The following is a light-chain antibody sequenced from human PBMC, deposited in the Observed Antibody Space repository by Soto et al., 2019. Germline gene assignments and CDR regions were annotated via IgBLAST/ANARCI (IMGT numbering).Light chain of an antibody. CDR1: QTISSW. Sequence: DIKMTQSPSTLSASVGDRVTITCRASQTISSWLAWYQQKPGQAPKLLIYKASTLQSGVPSRFSGSESGTESTLVISSLEPGGSATYYGKPYNDNWTFDQGTKVDIK. CDR2: KAS. V-gene: IGKV1-5*03. J-gene: IGKJ1*01. CDR3: KPYNDNWT.